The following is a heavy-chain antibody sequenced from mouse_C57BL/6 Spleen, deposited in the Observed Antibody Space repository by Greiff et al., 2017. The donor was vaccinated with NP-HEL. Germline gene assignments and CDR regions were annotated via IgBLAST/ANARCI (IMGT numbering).Heavy chain of an antibody. CDR2: ISYDGSN. CDR3: ARAGDYEGFAY. J-gene: IGHJ3*01. D-gene: IGHD2-4*01. Sequence: EVQLVESGPGLVKPSQSLSLTCSVTGYSITSGYYWNWIRQFPGNKLEWMGYISYDGSNNYNPSLKNRISITRDTSKNQFFLKLNSVTTEDTATYYCARAGDYEGFAYWGQGTLVTVSA. V-gene: IGHV3-6*01. CDR1: GYSITSGYY.